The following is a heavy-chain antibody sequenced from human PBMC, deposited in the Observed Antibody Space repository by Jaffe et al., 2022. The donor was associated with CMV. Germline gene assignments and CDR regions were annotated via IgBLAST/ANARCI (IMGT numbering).Heavy chain of an antibody. J-gene: IGHJ6*03. V-gene: IGHV3-53*02. CDR1: GFTVSSNY. CDR2: IYSGGST. Sequence: EVQLVETGGGLIQPGGSLRLSCAASGFTVSSNYMSWVRQAPGKGLEWVSVIYSGGSTYYADSVKGRFTISRDNSKNTLYLQMNSLRAEDTAVYYCARVVRQGYGDRFTLSYYYYYYMDVWGKGTTVTVSS. D-gene: IGHD4-17*01. CDR3: ARVVRQGYGDRFTLSYYYYYYMDV.